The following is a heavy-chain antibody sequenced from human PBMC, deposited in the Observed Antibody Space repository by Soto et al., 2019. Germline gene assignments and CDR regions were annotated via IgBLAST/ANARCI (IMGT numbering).Heavy chain of an antibody. CDR2: INHSGST. V-gene: IGHV4-34*01. J-gene: IGHJ6*02. D-gene: IGHD3-22*01. CDR3: ARGARASSGYYVYYYYGMDV. CDR1: GGSFSGYY. Sequence: SETLSLTCAVYGGSFSGYYWSWIRQPPGKGLEWIGEINHSGSTNYNPSLKSRVTISVDTSKNQFSLKLSSVTAADTAVYYCARGARASSGYYVYYYYGMDVWGQGTTVTVSS.